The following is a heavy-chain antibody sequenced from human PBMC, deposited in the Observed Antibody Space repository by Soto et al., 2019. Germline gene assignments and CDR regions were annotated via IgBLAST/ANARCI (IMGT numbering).Heavy chain of an antibody. CDR1: SGSFSGDY. CDR3: ARAPRVRGSSQTRHDF. CDR2: ISQSGNT. V-gene: IGHV4-34*01. J-gene: IGHJ4*02. D-gene: IGHD6-6*01. Sequence: PSETLSLPCSIYSGSFSGDYSSWIRQPPARRLGWIGEISQSGNTNDGPSLKSRVSISIDTSQNQCSLHLAYVSAADTAVYYCARAPRVRGSSQTRHDFWGQGTLVTVSS.